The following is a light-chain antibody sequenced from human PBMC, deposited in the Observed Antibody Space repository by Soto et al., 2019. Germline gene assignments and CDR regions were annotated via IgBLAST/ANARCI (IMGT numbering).Light chain of an antibody. J-gene: IGKJ1*01. CDR2: GAS. CDR1: QTIRSNY. V-gene: IGKV3-20*01. Sequence: ETVLTQSPGTLSLSPGERATLSCRASQTIRSNYLAWYRQTPGQAPRLLIYGASNRATGIADRFRGSGSGTDFTLIISRLEPEDFALYYWQQDGSSPWTFGQGTKVEIK. CDR3: QQDGSSPWT.